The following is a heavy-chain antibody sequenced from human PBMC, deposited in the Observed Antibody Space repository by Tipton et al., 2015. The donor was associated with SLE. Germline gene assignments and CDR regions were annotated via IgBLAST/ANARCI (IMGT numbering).Heavy chain of an antibody. CDR3: ARADYYDSSASDY. D-gene: IGHD3-22*01. CDR1: GGSISSHY. Sequence: TLSLTCTVSGGSISSHYWSWIRQPPGKGLEWIGYIYTSGSTNYNPSLKSRVTISVDTSKNQFSLKLNSVTAADTAVYYCARADYYDSSASDYWGQGTLVTVSS. J-gene: IGHJ4*02. CDR2: IYTSGST. V-gene: IGHV4-4*08.